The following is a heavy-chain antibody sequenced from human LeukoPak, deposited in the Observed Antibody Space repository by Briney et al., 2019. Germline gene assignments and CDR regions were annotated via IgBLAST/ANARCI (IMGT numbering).Heavy chain of an antibody. Sequence: GGSLRLSCAASGFTFSSNEMNWVRQAPGKGLEWVSYISSSGSTIYYADSVKGRFTISRDNAKNSLYLQMNSLRAEDTAVYYCARDVGPIDYWGQGALVTVSS. CDR1: GFTFSSNE. CDR2: ISSSGSTI. J-gene: IGHJ4*02. CDR3: ARDVGPIDY. V-gene: IGHV3-48*03.